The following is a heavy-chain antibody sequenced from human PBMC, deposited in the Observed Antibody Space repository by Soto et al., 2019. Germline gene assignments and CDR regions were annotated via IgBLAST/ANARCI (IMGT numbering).Heavy chain of an antibody. CDR1: GGSITGYF. V-gene: IGHV4-59*08. Sequence: SETLSLTCTVSGGSITGYFWSWIRQPPGKGLEWIGYIYYGRNTKYNPSLQSRVTISVDTSKNQFALKLSSVTAADTAVYYCARLGNGSGGDTYGSRFIDDYWGQGTLVTVSS. D-gene: IGHD5-18*01. J-gene: IGHJ4*02. CDR3: ARLGNGSGGDTYGSRFIDDY. CDR2: IYYGRNT.